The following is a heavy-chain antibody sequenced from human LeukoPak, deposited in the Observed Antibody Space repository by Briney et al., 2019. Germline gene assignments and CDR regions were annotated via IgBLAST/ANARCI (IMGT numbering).Heavy chain of an antibody. D-gene: IGHD3-3*01. CDR1: GFTFNHYS. J-gene: IGHJ4*02. CDR3: AKDTSVHPYYDFWSGYPLDY. Sequence: GGSLRLSCAASGFTFNHYSMNWVRQAPGKGLEWVSSISSSSGYIYYADSVKGRFTISRDNSKNTLYLQMNSLRAEDTAVYYCAKDTSVHPYYDFWSGYPLDYWGQGTLVTVSS. V-gene: IGHV3-21*01. CDR2: ISSSSGYI.